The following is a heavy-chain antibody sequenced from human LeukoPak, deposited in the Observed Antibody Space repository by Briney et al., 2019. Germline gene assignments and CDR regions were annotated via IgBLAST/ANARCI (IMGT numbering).Heavy chain of an antibody. V-gene: IGHV1-69*05. D-gene: IGHD2-15*01. CDR2: IIPIFGTA. Sequence: SVKVSCKASGGTFSSYAISWARQAPGQGLEWMGGIIPIFGTANYAQKFQGRVTITTDESTSTAYMELSSLRSEDTAVYYCARYRAYCSGGSCYYNWFDPWGQGTLVTVSS. CDR1: GGTFSSYA. J-gene: IGHJ5*02. CDR3: ARYRAYCSGGSCYYNWFDP.